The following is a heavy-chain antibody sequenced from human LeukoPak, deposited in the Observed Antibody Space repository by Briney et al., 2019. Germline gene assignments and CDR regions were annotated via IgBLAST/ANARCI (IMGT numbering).Heavy chain of an antibody. CDR3: ARYCSAGSCYGFDY. CDR1: GGSISSYY. V-gene: IGHV4-4*07. J-gene: IGHJ4*02. Sequence: SETLSLTCTVSGGSISSYYWSWIRQPAGKGLEWIGRIYTSGSTNYNPSLKSRVTISVDRSKNQFSLRLSSVTAADTAVYYCARYCSAGSCYGFDYWGQGTLVTVSS. CDR2: IYTSGST. D-gene: IGHD2-15*01.